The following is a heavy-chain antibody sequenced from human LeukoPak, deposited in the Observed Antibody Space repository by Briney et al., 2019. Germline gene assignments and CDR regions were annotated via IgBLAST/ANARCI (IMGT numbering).Heavy chain of an antibody. CDR1: GGSFSGYY. D-gene: IGHD3-22*01. V-gene: IGHV4-34*01. J-gene: IGHJ4*02. CDR3: TRGRAYYDSTGYYY. CDR2: INHSGST. Sequence: SETLSLTCAVYGGSFSGYYWSWIRQPPGKGLEWIGEINHSGSTNYNPSLKSRVTISVDTSKNQFSLKLSSVTAADTAVYYCTRGRAYYDSTGYYYWGRGILVTVSS.